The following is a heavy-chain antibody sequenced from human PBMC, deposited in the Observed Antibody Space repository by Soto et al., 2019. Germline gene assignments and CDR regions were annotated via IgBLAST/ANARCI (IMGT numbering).Heavy chain of an antibody. CDR3: VIHLLGYCNSPGCYLEPYYMDV. CDR1: GDSIRGYY. Sequence: SETLSLTCTVSGDSIRGYYWSWIRQPPGKGLQWIGYIHSSGHVNFSPSHKSRLTVSIDASENQVSLKFNSVTAADTAVYYCVIHLLGYCNSPGCYLEPYYMDVWGIGTTVTVSS. J-gene: IGHJ6*03. D-gene: IGHD2-2*03. CDR2: IHSSGHV. V-gene: IGHV4-59*08.